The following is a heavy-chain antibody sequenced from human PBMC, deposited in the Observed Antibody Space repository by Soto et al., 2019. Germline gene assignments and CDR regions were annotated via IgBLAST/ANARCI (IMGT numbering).Heavy chain of an antibody. J-gene: IGHJ4*02. CDR3: ARQKLDVPAYFDS. CDR1: GGSISSSKYY. D-gene: IGHD1-1*01. CDR2: IDYSGRT. V-gene: IGHV4-39*01. Sequence: SETLSLTCIVSGGSISSSKYYWGWIRQSPGKGLEWIASIDYSGRTYYGPSLKSRVTMSLDMSKNQFSLKLTSVTAADTAVYFCARQKLDVPAYFDSWGQGTLVTVSS.